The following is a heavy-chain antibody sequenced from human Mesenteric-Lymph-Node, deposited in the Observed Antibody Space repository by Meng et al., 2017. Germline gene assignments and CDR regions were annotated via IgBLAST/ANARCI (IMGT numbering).Heavy chain of an antibody. CDR2: IYTSGST. CDR1: GGSISSYY. J-gene: IGHJ6*02. D-gene: IGHD3-10*01. CDR3: AREGRLWFGELRRMDV. Sequence: WGSLRLSCTVSGGSISSYYWSWIRQPAGKGLEWIGGIYTSGSTNYNPSLKSRVTMSVDTSKNQFSLKLSSVTAADTAVDYCAREGRLWFGELRRMDVWGQGTTVTVSS. V-gene: IGHV4-4*07.